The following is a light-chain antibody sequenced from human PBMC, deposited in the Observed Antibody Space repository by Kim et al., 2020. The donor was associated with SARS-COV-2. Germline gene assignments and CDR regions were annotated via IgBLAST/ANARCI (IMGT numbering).Light chain of an antibody. CDR3: ASHGGYDYV. CDR2: DVN. Sequence: QSALTQPASVSGSPGQSITISCTGTSSDIGGYEYVSWYQQHPHKAPKLMIYDVNKRPSGVSNRFSGSKSGNTASLTISGLQAEDEADYYCASHGGYDYVFGTGTKVTVL. J-gene: IGLJ1*01. CDR1: SSDIGGYEY. V-gene: IGLV2-14*03.